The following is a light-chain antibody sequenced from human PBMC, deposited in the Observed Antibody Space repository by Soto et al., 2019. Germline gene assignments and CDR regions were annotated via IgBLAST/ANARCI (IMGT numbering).Light chain of an antibody. V-gene: IGKV1-39*01. CDR3: QHIYTIPIT. CDR1: QSINCN. J-gene: IGKJ5*01. Sequence: IQMTQSPSSLSASEGDRVTITCRASQSINCNLNWYQQKLGKAPQLLIYAASTLQSGVPSRFSGSGSGTDFTLTISSLQPEDFATYYCQHIYTIPITFGQGTRLEIK. CDR2: AAS.